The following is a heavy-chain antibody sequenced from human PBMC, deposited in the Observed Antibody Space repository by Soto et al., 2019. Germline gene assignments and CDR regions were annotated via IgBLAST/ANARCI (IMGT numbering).Heavy chain of an antibody. CDR2: IIPILGIA. Sequence: QVQLVQSGAEVKKPGSSVKVSCKASGGTFSSYTISWVRQAPGQGLEWMGRIIPILGIANYAQKFQGRVTITADKSTSTAYMELSRLRSEDTAVYYCASTMGGASTNRFDYWGQGTLVTVSS. CDR1: GGTFSSYT. D-gene: IGHD2-21*01. J-gene: IGHJ4*02. V-gene: IGHV1-69*02. CDR3: ASTMGGASTNRFDY.